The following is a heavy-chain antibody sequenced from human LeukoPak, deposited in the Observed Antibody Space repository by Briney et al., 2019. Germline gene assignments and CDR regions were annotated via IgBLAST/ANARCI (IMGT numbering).Heavy chain of an antibody. CDR2: IRSKANSYAT. CDR1: GFTFSGSA. Sequence: AGGSLRLSCAASGFTFSGSAMHWVRQASGKGLEWVGRIRSKANSYATAYAASVKGRFTISRDDSKNTAYLQMNSLKTEGTAVYYCTSRTYYDFWTSFDYWGQGTLVTVSS. D-gene: IGHD3-3*01. V-gene: IGHV3-73*01. CDR3: TSRTYYDFWTSFDY. J-gene: IGHJ4*02.